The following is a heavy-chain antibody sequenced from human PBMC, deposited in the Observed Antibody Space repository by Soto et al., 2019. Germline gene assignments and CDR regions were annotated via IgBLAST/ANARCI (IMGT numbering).Heavy chain of an antibody. CDR3: ARERPKWGMPGMDV. V-gene: IGHV4-31*03. D-gene: IGHD2-8*01. J-gene: IGHJ6*02. CDR1: GGSISSGGYY. Sequence: SEPLSLTCTVSGGSISSGGYYWSWIRQHPGKGLEWIGYIYYSGSTYYNPSLKSRVTISVDTSKNQFSLKLSSVTAADTAVYYCARERPKWGMPGMDVWGQGTTVTVSS. CDR2: IYYSGST.